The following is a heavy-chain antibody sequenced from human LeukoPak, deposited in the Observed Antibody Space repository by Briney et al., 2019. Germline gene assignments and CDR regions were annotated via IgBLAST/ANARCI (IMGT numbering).Heavy chain of an antibody. CDR2: IIPIFGIA. CDR1: GGTFSSYA. D-gene: IGHD3-22*01. J-gene: IGHJ4*02. CDR3: AIIDYYDSSGYPNEGGY. V-gene: IGHV1-69*04. Sequence: SVKVSCKASGGTFSSYATSWVRQAPGQGLEWMGRIIPIFGIANYAQKFQGRVTITADKSASTAYMELSSLRSEDTAVYYCAIIDYYDSSGYPNEGGYWGQGTLVTVSS.